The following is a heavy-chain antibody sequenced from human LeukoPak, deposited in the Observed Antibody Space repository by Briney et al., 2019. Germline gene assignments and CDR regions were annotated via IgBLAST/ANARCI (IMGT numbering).Heavy chain of an antibody. CDR2: IYTSGST. CDR3: ARETKVLLWFGELLPTGLEFDY. Sequence: PSETLSLTCTVSGGSISSYYWSWIRQPAGKGLEWTGRIYTSGSTNYNPSLKSRVTMSVDTSKNQFSLKLSSVTAADTAVYYCARETKVLLWFGELLPTGLEFDYWGQGTLVTVSS. V-gene: IGHV4-4*07. CDR1: GGSISSYY. D-gene: IGHD3-10*01. J-gene: IGHJ4*02.